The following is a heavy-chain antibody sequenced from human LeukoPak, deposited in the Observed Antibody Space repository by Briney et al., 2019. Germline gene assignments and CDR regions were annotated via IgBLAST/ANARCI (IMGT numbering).Heavy chain of an antibody. V-gene: IGHV3-21*01. CDR3: ARFETRGTGDFDN. CDR2: ISGNSIYI. CDR1: GFTFSSYS. Sequence: GGSLRLSCVGSGFTFSSYSMNWVRQAPRKGLEWVSSISGNSIYILYADSVKGRFTISRDDAKNSLYLQMNSLRAQHTALYYCARFETRGTGDFDNWGQGTLVTVSS. D-gene: IGHD3/OR15-3a*01. J-gene: IGHJ4*02.